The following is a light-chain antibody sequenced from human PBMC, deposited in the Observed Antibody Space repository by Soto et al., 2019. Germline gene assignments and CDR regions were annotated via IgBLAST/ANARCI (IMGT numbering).Light chain of an antibody. CDR3: QQYESYPKT. J-gene: IGKJ2*01. Sequence: DVQMTQSPSTLSASIGDTVTMTCRASQNVNSWLAWYQQKPGKAPKLLIYKASILETGVPSRVSGGGSGTHCTLTISGLQPEDVATYYCQQYESYPKTFGQGTKLE. V-gene: IGKV1-5*03. CDR2: KAS. CDR1: QNVNSW.